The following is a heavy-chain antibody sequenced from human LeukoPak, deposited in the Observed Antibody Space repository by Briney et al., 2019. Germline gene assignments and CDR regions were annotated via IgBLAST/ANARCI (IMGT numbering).Heavy chain of an antibody. CDR3: ARVAEEHTVTMFGY. V-gene: IGHV3-7*01. J-gene: IGHJ4*02. D-gene: IGHD3-10*02. Sequence: GGSLRLSCAASGFTFSSYWMSWVRQAPGKGLEWVANIKQDGSEKYYVDSVKGRFTISRDNAKNSLYLQMNSLRAEDTAVYYCARVAEEHTVTMFGYWGQGTLVTVSS. CDR1: GFTFSSYW. CDR2: IKQDGSEK.